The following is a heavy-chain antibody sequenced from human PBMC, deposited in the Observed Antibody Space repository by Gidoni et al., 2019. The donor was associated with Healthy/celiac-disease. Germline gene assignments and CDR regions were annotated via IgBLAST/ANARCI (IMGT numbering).Heavy chain of an antibody. CDR2: ISGSGGST. Sequence: EVQLLESGGGLVQPGGSLRLSCSASGFTFSSYAMSGVRQAPGKGLEWVSAISGSGGSTYYADSVKGRFTISRDNSKNTLYLQMNSLRAEDTAVYYCAKEGGLRCGAFDIWGQGTMVTVSS. V-gene: IGHV3-23*01. D-gene: IGHD4-17*01. CDR3: AKEGGLRCGAFDI. J-gene: IGHJ3*02. CDR1: GFTFSSYA.